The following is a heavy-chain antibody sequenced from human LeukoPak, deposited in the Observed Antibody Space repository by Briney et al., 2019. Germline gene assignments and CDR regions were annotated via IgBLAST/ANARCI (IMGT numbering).Heavy chain of an antibody. J-gene: IGHJ5*02. CDR3: ARLYCSGGSCYGNRRNNWFDP. V-gene: IGHV4-39*01. D-gene: IGHD2-15*01. Sequence: SGTLSLTCTVSGGSISSSSYYWGWIRQPPGKGLEWIGSIYYSGSTYYNPSLKSRVTISVDTSKNQFSLKLRSVTAADTAVYYCARLYCSGGSCYGNRRNNWFDPWGQGALVTVSS. CDR2: IYYSGST. CDR1: GGSISSSSYY.